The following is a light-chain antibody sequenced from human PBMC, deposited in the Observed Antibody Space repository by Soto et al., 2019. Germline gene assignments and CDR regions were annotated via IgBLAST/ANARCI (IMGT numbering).Light chain of an antibody. CDR1: QSVSSN. CDR2: GAS. J-gene: IGKJ1*01. Sequence: EVVVTQSPDSLSVSPGERATLSCRASQSVSSNLAWYQQKLGQAPRLLIYGASTRATGISARFSGSGSGTEFTLTISSLQSEDFAIYYCQQHKNWPRTFGQGTKVDIK. CDR3: QQHKNWPRT. V-gene: IGKV3-15*01.